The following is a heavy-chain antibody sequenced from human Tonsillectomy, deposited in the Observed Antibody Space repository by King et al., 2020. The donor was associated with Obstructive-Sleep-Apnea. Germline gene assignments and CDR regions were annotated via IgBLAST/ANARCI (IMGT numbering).Heavy chain of an antibody. CDR3: ASVVSTTGTTIYYYGMDV. CDR2: INHSGST. CDR1: GGSFSGYY. D-gene: IGHD1-1*01. Sequence: VQLQQWGAGLLKPSETLSLTCAVYGGSFSGYYWSWIRQPPGKGLEWIGEINHSGSTNYNPSLKSRVTISVDTSKNQFSLKLSSVTAADTAVYYCASVVSTTGTTIYYYGMDVWGQGTTVTVSS. J-gene: IGHJ6*02. V-gene: IGHV4-34*01.